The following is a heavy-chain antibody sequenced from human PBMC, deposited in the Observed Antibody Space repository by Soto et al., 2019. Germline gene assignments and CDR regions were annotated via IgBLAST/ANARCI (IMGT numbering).Heavy chain of an antibody. V-gene: IGHV1-18*01. CDR2: ISPYTGNT. D-gene: IGHD3-16*01. CDR1: GYIFVNYG. J-gene: IGHJ6*02. Sequence: QVQLVQSGDEVKKPGASVKVSCKASGYIFVNYGIAWVRQAPGQGLEWMGWISPYTGNTHSATKVQGRLTMTTATSXSTANMDLGSLTSDDTAVYYCVMVDNYVTPAPQDVWGQGTTVTVSS. CDR3: VMVDNYVTPAPQDV.